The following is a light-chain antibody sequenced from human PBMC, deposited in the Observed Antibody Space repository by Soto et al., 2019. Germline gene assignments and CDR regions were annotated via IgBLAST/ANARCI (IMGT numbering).Light chain of an antibody. Sequence: SVLTQPPSVSEAPRQSVTISCSGSSSNIGNNAVNWYQQLPGQAPKLLIYYDDLLASGVSDRFSGSKSGTSASLAISGLQSEDEADYYCAARDDTLNGPVFGGGTK. CDR2: YDD. CDR3: AARDDTLNGPV. V-gene: IGLV1-36*01. J-gene: IGLJ2*01. CDR1: SSNIGNNA.